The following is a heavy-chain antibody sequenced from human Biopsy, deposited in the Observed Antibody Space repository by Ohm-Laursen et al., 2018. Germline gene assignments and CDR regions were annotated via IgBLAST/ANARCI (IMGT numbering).Heavy chain of an antibody. V-gene: IGHV4-4*07. J-gene: IGHJ3*02. CDR3: ARGTGRYYVYGAFDI. D-gene: IGHD1-26*01. CDR2: IYTSGSP. Sequence: SDTLSLTWPVSGGSIYNFFWSWIRQPPGKGLEWIGRIYTSGSPNYNLSLESRVTMSVDTSKNQFSLNLRSVTAADTAVYYCARGTGRYYVYGAFDIWGQGTVVTVSS. CDR1: GGSIYNFF.